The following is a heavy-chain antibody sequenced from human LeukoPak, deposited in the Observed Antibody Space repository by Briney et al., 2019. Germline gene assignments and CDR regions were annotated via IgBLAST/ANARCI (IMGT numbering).Heavy chain of an antibody. V-gene: IGHV4-39*07. J-gene: IGHJ4*02. CDR2: VYFSGIT. CDR3: ARIKYNGYNGAFDY. D-gene: IGHD5-24*01. CDR1: NGSISSSAYY. Sequence: SETLSLTCTVSNGSISSSAYYWGWVRQSPGKGLQWIGSVYFSGITYYNESLKSRLTISVDKSNNQFSLKVRSVTAADTAVYYCARIKYNGYNGAFDYWGQGTLVTVSS.